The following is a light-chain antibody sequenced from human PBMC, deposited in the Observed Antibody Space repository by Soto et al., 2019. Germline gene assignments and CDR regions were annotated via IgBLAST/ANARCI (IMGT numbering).Light chain of an antibody. J-gene: IGLJ3*02. CDR3: SSYAASNNFYFV. Sequence: QSALTQPTSASGSPGQSVTISCTGTSSDVGGYNYVSWYQQYPGRAPKLMIYEVTKRPSGVPDRFSGSKSGNTASLTVSGLQAEDEVDYYCSSYAASNNFYFVFGGGTKLTVL. V-gene: IGLV2-8*01. CDR1: SSDVGGYNY. CDR2: EVT.